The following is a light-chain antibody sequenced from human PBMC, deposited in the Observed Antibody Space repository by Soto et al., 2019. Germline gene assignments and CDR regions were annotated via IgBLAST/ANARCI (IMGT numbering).Light chain of an antibody. J-gene: IGLJ3*02. CDR2: EDN. CDR3: HSYESNNVV. V-gene: IGLV6-57*03. CDR1: SGSIASNY. Sequence: NFMLTQPHSVSESPGKPVIISCTRSSGSIASNYVQWYQQRPGSAPTIVIYEDNQRPSGVPDRFSGSVDSSSNSASLTISGLKTEDEADYYCHSYESNNVVFGGGTKLTVL.